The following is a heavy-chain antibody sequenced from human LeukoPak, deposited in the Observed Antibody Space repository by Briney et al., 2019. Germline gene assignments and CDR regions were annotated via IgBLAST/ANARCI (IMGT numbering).Heavy chain of an antibody. CDR2: ISPNSGGT. Sequence: GASVKVSCKASGYTFTDYNIHWVRQAPGQGLEWMGWISPNSGGTNYARKFQGRVTMTRDTSITTAYMELSRLRSDDTAMYYCTVWFGELTHWGQGTLVTVSS. V-gene: IGHV1-2*02. D-gene: IGHD3-10*01. CDR3: TVWFGELTH. J-gene: IGHJ4*02. CDR1: GYTFTDYN.